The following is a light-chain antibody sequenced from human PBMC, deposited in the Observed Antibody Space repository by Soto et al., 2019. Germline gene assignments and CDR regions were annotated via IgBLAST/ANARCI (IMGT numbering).Light chain of an antibody. CDR1: QSLLXXXXXXX. J-gene: IGKJ5*01. CDR2: EVS. CDR3: MQSTHLPPT. Sequence: DVVMTQTPLSLSVAPXXPXSISCKSSQSLLXXXXXXXLSCPLQKPGQSPQLLIYEVSTRVSGVPDRFSGSGSETDFTLEISRVETDDVGIYYCMQSTHLPPTFGQGTRLGIE. V-gene: IGKV2-29*03.